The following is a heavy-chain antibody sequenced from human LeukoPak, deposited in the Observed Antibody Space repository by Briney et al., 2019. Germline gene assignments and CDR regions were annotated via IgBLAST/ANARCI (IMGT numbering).Heavy chain of an antibody. Sequence: PGGSLRLSCAASGFTVSSNYMSWVRQAPGKGLEWVSVIYSGGSTYYADSVKGRFTISRDNSKNTLYLQMNSLRAEDTAVYYCARMWYYYGSSGIHFDYWGQGTLVTVSS. J-gene: IGHJ4*02. CDR3: ARMWYYYGSSGIHFDY. CDR1: GFTVSSNY. D-gene: IGHD3-22*01. CDR2: IYSGGST. V-gene: IGHV3-53*01.